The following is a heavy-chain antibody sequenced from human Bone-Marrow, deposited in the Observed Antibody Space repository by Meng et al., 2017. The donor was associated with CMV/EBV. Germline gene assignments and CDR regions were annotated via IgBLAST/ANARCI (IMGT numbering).Heavy chain of an antibody. V-gene: IGHV3-66*02. CDR2: IYSGGST. Sequence: GESLKISCAASGFTVSSNYMSWVRQAPGKGLEWVSVIYSGGSTYYADSVKGRFTISRDNSKNTLYRQMISLRAEDTAVYYCARGLSIGIFGVVSAYDYWGQGTMVTVSS. CDR1: GFTVSSNY. J-gene: IGHJ4*02. D-gene: IGHD3-3*01. CDR3: ARGLSIGIFGVVSAYDY.